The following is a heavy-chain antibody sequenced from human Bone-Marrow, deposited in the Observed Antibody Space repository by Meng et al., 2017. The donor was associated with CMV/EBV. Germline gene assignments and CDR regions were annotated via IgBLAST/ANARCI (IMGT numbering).Heavy chain of an antibody. CDR3: ARGWELLSYYYYGMDV. V-gene: IGHV1-69*05. CDR2: IIPIFGTA. J-gene: IGHJ6*02. D-gene: IGHD1-26*01. Sequence: SVKVSCKASGGTFSSYAISWVRQAPGQGLEWMGGIIPIFGTANYAQKFQGRVTITTDESTSTAYMELSSLRSEDTAVYYCARGWELLSYYYYGMDVWGQGTTVTVS. CDR1: GGTFSSYA.